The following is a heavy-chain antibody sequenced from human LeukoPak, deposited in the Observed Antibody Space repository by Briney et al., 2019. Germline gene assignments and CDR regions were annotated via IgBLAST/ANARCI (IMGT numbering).Heavy chain of an antibody. CDR3: ARVKSYSSGGLDAFDI. J-gene: IGHJ3*02. D-gene: IGHD6-19*01. V-gene: IGHV3-13*01. CDR2: IGTAGDT. CDR1: GFTFSSYD. Sequence: GGSLRLSCAASGFTFSSYDMHWVRQATGKGLEWVSGIGTAGDTYYPGSVKGRFTISRENAKNSLYLQMNSLRAGDTAVYYCARVKSYSSGGLDAFDIWGQGTMVTVSS.